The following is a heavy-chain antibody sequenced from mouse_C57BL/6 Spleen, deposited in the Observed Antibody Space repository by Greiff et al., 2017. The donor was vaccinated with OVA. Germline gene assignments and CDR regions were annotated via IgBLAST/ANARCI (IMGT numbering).Heavy chain of an antibody. CDR2: INPGSGGT. CDR3: ARSQLGRGYFDV. CDR1: GYAFTNYL. Sequence: QVQLQQSGAELVRPGTSVKVSCKASGYAFTNYLIEWVKQRPGQGLEWIGVINPGSGGTNYNEKFKGKATLTADKSSSTAYMQLSSLTSEDSAVYFCARSQLGRGYFDVWGTGTTVTVSS. J-gene: IGHJ1*03. D-gene: IGHD4-1*02. V-gene: IGHV1-54*01.